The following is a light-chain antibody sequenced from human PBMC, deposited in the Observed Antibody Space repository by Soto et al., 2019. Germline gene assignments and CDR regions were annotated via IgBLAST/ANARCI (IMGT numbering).Light chain of an antibody. V-gene: IGKV3-11*01. CDR2: DAS. CDR1: QSVSSY. J-gene: IGKJ5*01. CDR3: QQYGSSPPIT. Sequence: EIVLTQSPATLSLSPGERATLSXRASQSVSSYLAWYQQKPGQAPRLLIYDASNRATGIPARFSGSGSGTDFTLTISSLEPEDFAVYYCQQYGSSPPITFGQGTRLEI.